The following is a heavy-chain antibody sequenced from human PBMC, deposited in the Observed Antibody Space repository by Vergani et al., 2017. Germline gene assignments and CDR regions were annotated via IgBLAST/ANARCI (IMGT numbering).Heavy chain of an antibody. V-gene: IGHV1-69*12. CDR2: IIPIFGTA. CDR1: GGTFSSYA. D-gene: IGHD3-10*01. CDR3: ARDISITMVRGVITLDY. Sequence: QVQLVQSGAEVKKPGSSVKVSCKASGGTFSSYAISWVRQAPGQGLEWMGGIIPIFGTAKYAQKFQGRVTITADESTSTAYMELSSLRSEDTAVYYCARDISITMVRGVITLDYWGQGTLVTVSS. J-gene: IGHJ4*02.